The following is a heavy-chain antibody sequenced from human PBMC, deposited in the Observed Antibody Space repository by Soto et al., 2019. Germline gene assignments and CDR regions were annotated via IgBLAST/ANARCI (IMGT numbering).Heavy chain of an antibody. CDR1: GLTVSGKKY. CDR3: ATWHEREHAYDV. J-gene: IGHJ3*01. Sequence: GGSLRLSCAASGLTVSGKKYVAWVRQAPGKGLEWVSALYDVDGSFYADSVKGRFTTSSDSSKTTVYLQMNGLRPDDTAVYYCATWHEREHAYDVWGQGTTVTVS. V-gene: IGHV3-53*01. D-gene: IGHD1-1*01. CDR2: LYDVDGS.